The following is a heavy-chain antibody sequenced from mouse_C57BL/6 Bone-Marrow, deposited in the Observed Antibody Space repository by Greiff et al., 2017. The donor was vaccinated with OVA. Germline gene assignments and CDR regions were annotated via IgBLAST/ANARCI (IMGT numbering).Heavy chain of an antibody. V-gene: IGHV2-2*01. CDR2: IWSGGST. D-gene: IGHD2-4*01. J-gene: IGHJ4*01. CDR3: ARSDYDGGYYAMDY. Sequence: VQLKQSGPGLEQPSQSLSITCTVSGFSLTSYGVHWVRQSPGKGLEWLGVIWSGGSTDYNAAFISRLSISKDNSKSQVFFKMNSLQADDTAIYYCARSDYDGGYYAMDYWGQGTSVTVSS. CDR1: GFSLTSYG.